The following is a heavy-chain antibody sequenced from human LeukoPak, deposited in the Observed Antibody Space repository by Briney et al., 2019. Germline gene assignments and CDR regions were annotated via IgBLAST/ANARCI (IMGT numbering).Heavy chain of an antibody. D-gene: IGHD1-26*01. J-gene: IGHJ4*02. CDR3: ATGDSGSYYY. Sequence: PSETLSLTCTVSGGSISGGSYYWSWIRQPAGKGLEWIGRIYTSGSTNYNPSLKSRVTISVDTSKNQFSLKLSSVTAADTAVYYCATGDSGSYYYWGQGTLVTVSS. CDR2: IYTSGST. V-gene: IGHV4-61*02. CDR1: GGSISGGSYY.